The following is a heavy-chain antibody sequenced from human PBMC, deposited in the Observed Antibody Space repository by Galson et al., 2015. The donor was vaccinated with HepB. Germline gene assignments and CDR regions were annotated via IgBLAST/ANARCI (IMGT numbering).Heavy chain of an antibody. CDR3: TREGSRAAADGYYFDY. J-gene: IGHJ4*02. Sequence: SLRLSCAASGFTFGDYAMSWFRPAPGKGLEWVGFIRSKAYGGTTEYAASVKGRFTISRDDSKSIAYLQMNSLKTEDTAVYYCTREGSRAAADGYYFDYWGQGTLVTVSS. V-gene: IGHV3-49*03. CDR1: GFTFGDYA. D-gene: IGHD6-13*01. CDR2: IRSKAYGGTT.